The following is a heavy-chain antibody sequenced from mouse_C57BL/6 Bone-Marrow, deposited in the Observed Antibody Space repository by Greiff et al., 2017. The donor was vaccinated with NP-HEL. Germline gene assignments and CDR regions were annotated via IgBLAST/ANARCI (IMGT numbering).Heavy chain of an antibody. CDR1: GFTFSDYG. CDR2: ISSGSSTI. Sequence: EVKLVESGGGLVKPGGSLKLSCAASGFTFSDYGMHWVRQAPEKGLEWVAYISSGSSTIYYADTVKGRFTISRDNAKNTLFLQMTSLRSEDTAMYYCAKFITTWYFDVWGTGTTVTVSS. CDR3: AKFITTWYFDV. J-gene: IGHJ1*03. D-gene: IGHD1-1*01. V-gene: IGHV5-17*01.